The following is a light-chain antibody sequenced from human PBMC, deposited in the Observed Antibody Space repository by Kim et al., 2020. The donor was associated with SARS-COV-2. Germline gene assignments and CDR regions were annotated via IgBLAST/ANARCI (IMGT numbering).Light chain of an antibody. CDR3: QQYNGN. CDR2: DAS. CDR1: QSINNW. V-gene: IGKV1-5*01. Sequence: DIQMTQSPSTLSASVGDRVTITCRASQSINNWLAWYQQKPGKAPNLLIYDASSLKSGVSSRFSGSGSGTEFTLTISSLQPDDFATYYCQQYNGNFGQGNKLEI. J-gene: IGKJ2*01.